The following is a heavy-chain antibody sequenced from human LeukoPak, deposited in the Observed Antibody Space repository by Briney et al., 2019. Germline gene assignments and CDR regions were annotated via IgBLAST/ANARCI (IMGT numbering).Heavy chain of an antibody. V-gene: IGHV4-4*09. D-gene: IGHD3-3*01. CDR2: IYHSGST. Sequence: KTSETLSLTCTVSGGSVSGYHWSWIRQSPGTGLEWIGNIYHSGSTKYNPSLKSRFIVSVDTSKNQFSLKVSSVTAADTAVYYCARLADYDFWSGYIDYWGQGTLVTVSS. CDR3: ARLADYDFWSGYIDY. J-gene: IGHJ4*02. CDR1: GGSVSGYH.